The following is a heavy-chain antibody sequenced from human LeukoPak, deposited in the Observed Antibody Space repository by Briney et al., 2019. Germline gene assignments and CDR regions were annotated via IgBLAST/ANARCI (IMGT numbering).Heavy chain of an antibody. CDR2: LYYSGST. CDR1: GGSISSSSYY. V-gene: IGHV4-39*07. Sequence: SETLSLTCTVSGGSISSSSYYWGWIRQPPGKGLEWIGSLYYSGSTYYNPSLKSRVTISVDTSKNQFSLKLSSVTAADTAVYYCARSRRMVRGVIGYFDYWGQGTLVTVSS. D-gene: IGHD3-10*01. CDR3: ARSRRMVRGVIGYFDY. J-gene: IGHJ4*02.